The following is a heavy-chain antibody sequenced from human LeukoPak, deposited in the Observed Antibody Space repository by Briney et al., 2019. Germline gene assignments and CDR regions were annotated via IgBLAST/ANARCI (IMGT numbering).Heavy chain of an antibody. V-gene: IGHV4-39*01. J-gene: IGHJ5*02. Sequence: PSETLSLTCTVSGGSISSSFYYWGWIRQPPGKGLEWIGSIYHSGSTYYNPSLKSRVTISVDTSRNQFSLKLSSVTAADTAVYYCARGHGANFGVADNWFDPWGQGTLVTVSS. D-gene: IGHD3-3*01. CDR2: IYHSGST. CDR1: GGSISSSFYY. CDR3: ARGHGANFGVADNWFDP.